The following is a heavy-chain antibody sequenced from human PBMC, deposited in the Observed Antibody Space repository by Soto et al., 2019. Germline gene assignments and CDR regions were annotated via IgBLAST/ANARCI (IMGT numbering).Heavy chain of an antibody. CDR2: VYNSGST. CDR1: GGSISSNY. D-gene: IGHD6-13*01. J-gene: IGHJ4*02. CDR3: ARYRREAVAGYTLDN. Sequence: KTSETVSLTCTVSGGSISSNYWTWIRQPPGKGLEWIGYVYNSGSTSYNPSLKSRVTISEDTSKSQFSLKVNSMTAADTAVYYCARYRREAVAGYTLDNWGQGILVTVSS. V-gene: IGHV4-59*01.